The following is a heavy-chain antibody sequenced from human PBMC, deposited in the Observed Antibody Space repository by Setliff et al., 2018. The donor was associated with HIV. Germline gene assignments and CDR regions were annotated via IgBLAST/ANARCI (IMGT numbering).Heavy chain of an antibody. CDR1: GFTFSNAW. J-gene: IGHJ4*02. D-gene: IGHD3-22*01. V-gene: IGHV3-15*01. CDR2: IKSTGADGPT. Sequence: GGSLRLSCAASGFTFSNAWMSWVRQAPGKGLEWVGRIKSTGADGPTDYAAPMKGRFTISRDISKDTLYLQMNSLSAEDTAVYYCAKTPGFYYDSSGYYTYYFDYWGQGTLVTVSS. CDR3: AKTPGFYYDSSGYYTYYFDY.